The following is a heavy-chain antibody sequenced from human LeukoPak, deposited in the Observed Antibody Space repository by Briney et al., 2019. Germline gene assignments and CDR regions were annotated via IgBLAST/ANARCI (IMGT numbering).Heavy chain of an antibody. CDR2: ISSSNNYI. J-gene: IGHJ4*02. CDR1: GFTFSSYG. CDR3: ARENFYASSGYSPHSFDY. V-gene: IGHV3-21*01. D-gene: IGHD3-22*01. Sequence: GGSLRLSCAASGFTFSSYGMHWVRQAPGKGLEWVSSISSSNNYIHYADSVKGRFTVSRDNAMNSLFLQMNSLRVEDTAVYYCARENFYASSGYSPHSFDYWGQGTLVTVSS.